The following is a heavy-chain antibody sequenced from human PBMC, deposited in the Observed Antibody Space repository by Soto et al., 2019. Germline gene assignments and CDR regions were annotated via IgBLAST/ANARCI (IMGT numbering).Heavy chain of an antibody. Sequence: PSETLSLTCTVSGGSISSGGYYWSWIRQHPGKGLEWIGYIYYSGSTYYNPSLKSRVTISVDTSKNQFSLKLNSVTPEDTAVYYCARDWPITIFGVVTLYYFDYWGQGTLVTVSS. CDR3: ARDWPITIFGVVTLYYFDY. CDR2: IYYSGST. J-gene: IGHJ4*02. D-gene: IGHD3-3*01. CDR1: GGSISSGGYY. V-gene: IGHV4-31*03.